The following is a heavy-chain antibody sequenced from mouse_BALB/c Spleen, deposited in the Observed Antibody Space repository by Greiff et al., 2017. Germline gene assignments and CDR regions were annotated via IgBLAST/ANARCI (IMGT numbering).Heavy chain of an antibody. J-gene: IGHJ4*01. Sequence: EVKLVESGGGLVKPGGSLKLSCAASGFTFSSFGMHWVRQAPEKGLEWVAYISSGSSTIYYADTVKGRFTISRDNPKNTLFLQMTSLRSEDTAMYYCARNYGYVGYAMDYWGQGTSVTVSS. V-gene: IGHV5-17*02. CDR1: GFTFSSFG. D-gene: IGHD1-2*01. CDR3: ARNYGYVGYAMDY. CDR2: ISSGSSTI.